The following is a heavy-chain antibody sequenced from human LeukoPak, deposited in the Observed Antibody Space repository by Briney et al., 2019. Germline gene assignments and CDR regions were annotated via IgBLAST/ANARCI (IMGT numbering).Heavy chain of an antibody. CDR2: IYYSGST. V-gene: IGHV4-59*08. D-gene: IGHD3-10*01. J-gene: IGHJ4*02. Sequence: PSETLSLTCTVSGVSISSYYWSWIRQPPGKGLEWIGYIYYSGSTNYNPPLKSRVTISVDTSKNQLSLKLSSVTAADTAVYYCARASMVRGVETYYFDYWGQGTLVTVSS. CDR3: ARASMVRGVETYYFDY. CDR1: GVSISSYY.